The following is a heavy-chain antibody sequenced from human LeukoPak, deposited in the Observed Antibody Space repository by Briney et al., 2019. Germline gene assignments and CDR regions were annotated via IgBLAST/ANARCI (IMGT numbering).Heavy chain of an antibody. J-gene: IGHJ6*03. V-gene: IGHV3-53*01. CDR2: IYSGGST. D-gene: IGHD3-3*01. Sequence: GGSLRLSCAASEFTFSDYYMSWVRQAPGKGLEWVSVIYSGGSTYYADSVKGRFTISRDNSKNTLYLQMNSLRAEDTAVYYCARENDFWSGSYYMDVWGKGTTVTVSS. CDR1: EFTFSDYY. CDR3: ARENDFWSGSYYMDV.